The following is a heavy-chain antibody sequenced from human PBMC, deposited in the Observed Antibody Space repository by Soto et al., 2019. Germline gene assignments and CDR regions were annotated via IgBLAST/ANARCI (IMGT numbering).Heavy chain of an antibody. CDR3: ASQSITMVRGVLIVWFDP. V-gene: IGHV4-39*01. Sequence: QLQLQESGPGLVKPSETLSLTFTVSGGSISSSSYCWGGIRQPPGKGLEWIGSIYYSGSTYYNPSLKSRVTISVDTSKNQFSLKLSSVTAADTAVYYCASQSITMVRGVLIVWFDPWGQGTLVTVSS. CDR2: IYYSGST. J-gene: IGHJ5*02. CDR1: GGSISSSSYC. D-gene: IGHD3-10*01.